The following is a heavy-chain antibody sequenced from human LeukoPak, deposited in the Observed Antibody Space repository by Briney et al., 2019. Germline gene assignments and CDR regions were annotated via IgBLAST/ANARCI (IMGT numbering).Heavy chain of an antibody. CDR1: GGSINSGGHY. J-gene: IGHJ6*03. D-gene: IGHD2-2*01. Sequence: SETLSLTCTVSGGSINSGGHYWSWIRQHPGKGLEWIGYIYYSGSTYYNPSLKSRVTISVDTSKNQFSLKLSSVTAADTAVYYCARDHSPSGEGQLLYHYYYYMDVWGKGTTVTVSS. CDR3: ARDHSPSGEGQLLYHYYYYMDV. CDR2: IYYSGST. V-gene: IGHV4-31*03.